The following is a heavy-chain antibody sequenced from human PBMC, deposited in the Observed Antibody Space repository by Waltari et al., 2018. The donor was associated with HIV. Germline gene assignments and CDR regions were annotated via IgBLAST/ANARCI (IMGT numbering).Heavy chain of an antibody. V-gene: IGHV1-2*02. Sequence: QVRLVQSGAEVKKPGASVTVSCKASGYAVTDDYYIHWVRQAPGQGLEWIGWASWKSVGTNYAQNLHGRVTMARDTSITTAYMDLSRLTSDDTAIYYCATRYCGGDSCYALDYWGQGTLVTVSS. D-gene: IGHD2-15*01. J-gene: IGHJ4*02. CDR2: ASWKSVGT. CDR1: GYAVTDDYY. CDR3: ATRYCGGDSCYALDY.